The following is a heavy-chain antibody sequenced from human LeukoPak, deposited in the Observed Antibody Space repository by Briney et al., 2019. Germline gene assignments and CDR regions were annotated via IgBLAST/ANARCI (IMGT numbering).Heavy chain of an antibody. Sequence: GGSLRLSCAASGFTVSTKYMSWVRNPPGKGWEWVSIIYTGDGTYYADSVKRRFTISRDISKNTVYLQMNSLRAEDTAVYYCARENGGNSWDYWGQGILVTVSS. D-gene: IGHD4-23*01. V-gene: IGHV3-66*01. CDR3: ARENGGNSWDY. J-gene: IGHJ4*02. CDR2: IYTGDGT. CDR1: GFTVSTKY.